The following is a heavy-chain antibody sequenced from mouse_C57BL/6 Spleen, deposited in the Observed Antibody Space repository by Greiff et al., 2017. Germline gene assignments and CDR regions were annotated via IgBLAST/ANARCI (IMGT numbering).Heavy chain of an antibody. CDR3: ARPGLPLFYAMDY. CDR2: INPSNGGT. J-gene: IGHJ4*01. V-gene: IGHV1-53*01. Sequence: QVQLQQPGTELVKPGASVKLSCKASGYAFTSYWMHWVKQRPGQGLEWIGNINPSNGGTNYNEKFKSKATLTVDKSSSTAYMQLSSLTSEDSAVYYCARPGLPLFYAMDYWGQGTSVTVSS. D-gene: IGHD2-10*01. CDR1: GYAFTSYW.